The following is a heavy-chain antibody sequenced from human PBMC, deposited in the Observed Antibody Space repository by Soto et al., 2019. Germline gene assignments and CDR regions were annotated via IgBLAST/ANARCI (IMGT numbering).Heavy chain of an antibody. CDR2: ISYDGSNK. CDR3: ARARITMVRGVIILYYFDY. J-gene: IGHJ4*02. V-gene: IGHV3-30-3*01. D-gene: IGHD3-10*01. Sequence: VGSLRLSCAASGFTFSSYAMHWVRQAPGKGLEWVAVISYDGSNKYYADSVKGRFTISRDNSKNTLYLQMNSLRAEDTAVYYCARARITMVRGVIILYYFDYWGQGTLVTVSS. CDR1: GFTFSSYA.